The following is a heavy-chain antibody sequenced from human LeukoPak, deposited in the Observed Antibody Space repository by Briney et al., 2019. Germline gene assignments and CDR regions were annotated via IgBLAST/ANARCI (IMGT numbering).Heavy chain of an antibody. V-gene: IGHV3-7*01. CDR3: ARESDNGAFHI. Sequence: GGSLRLSCAASGFTFSSYWMSWVRQAPGKVLEWVANIKQDGSEKYYVDSVKGRFTISRDNAKNSLYLQMNSLRAEDTAVYYCARESDNGAFHIWGQGTMVTVSS. CDR1: GFTFSSYW. J-gene: IGHJ3*02. CDR2: IKQDGSEK. D-gene: IGHD2-8*01.